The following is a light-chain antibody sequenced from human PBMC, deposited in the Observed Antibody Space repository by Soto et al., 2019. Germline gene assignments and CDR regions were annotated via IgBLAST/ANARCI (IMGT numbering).Light chain of an antibody. CDR3: QQSYSTPVT. Sequence: DIQMNQSPSSLSASVGDRVTITCRASQTVSTSLNWYQQKPGKAPNLLIYAASSLQSGVPSRFSGRGSGTDFTLIISSLQPEDFATYYCQQSYSTPVTFGQGTRLEIK. CDR1: QTVSTS. J-gene: IGKJ5*01. V-gene: IGKV1-39*01. CDR2: AAS.